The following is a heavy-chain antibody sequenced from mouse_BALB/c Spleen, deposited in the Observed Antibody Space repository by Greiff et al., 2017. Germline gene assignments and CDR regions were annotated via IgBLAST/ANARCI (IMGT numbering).Heavy chain of an antibody. CDR1: GFTFSSYA. Sequence: EVHLVESGGGLVKPGGSLKLSCAASGFTFSSYAMSWVRQTPEKRLEWVASISSGGSTYYPDSVKGRFTISRDNARNILYLQMSSLRSEDTAMYYCARDYYGSSYDYAMDYWGQGTSVTVSS. J-gene: IGHJ4*01. V-gene: IGHV5-6-5*01. D-gene: IGHD1-1*01. CDR3: ARDYYGSSYDYAMDY. CDR2: ISSGGST.